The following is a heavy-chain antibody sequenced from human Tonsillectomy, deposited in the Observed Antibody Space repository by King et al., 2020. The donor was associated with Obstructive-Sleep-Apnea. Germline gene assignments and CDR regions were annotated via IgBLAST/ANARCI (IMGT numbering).Heavy chain of an antibody. Sequence: QMQLVQSGAEVKKPGASVKVSCKASGYNFIDYYMHWVRQAPGQGLEWMGRINPNSGGTNHAQKFQGRVTMTRDTSISTAYMELSRLRSDDTAVYYCARGKGRVTALHLYWFDPWGQGTLVTVSS. J-gene: IGHJ5*02. CDR3: ARGKGRVTALHLYWFDP. D-gene: IGHD2-21*02. CDR1: GYNFIDYY. V-gene: IGHV1-2*02. CDR2: INPNSGGT.